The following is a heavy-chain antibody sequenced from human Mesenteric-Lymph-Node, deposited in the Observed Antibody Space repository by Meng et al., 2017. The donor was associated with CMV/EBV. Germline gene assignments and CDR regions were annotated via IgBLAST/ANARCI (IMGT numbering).Heavy chain of an antibody. V-gene: IGHV3-23*01. CDR3: AKEMYYDFWGGYYTSPNWFDP. J-gene: IGHJ5*02. CDR2: ISGSGDRT. CDR1: GFTLSNYA. Sequence: GESLKISCAASGFTLSNYAMSWVRQAPGRGPEWVSTISGSGDRTYYADSVKGRFIVSKVNPESTLYLQMNRLRAEDTAVYYCAKEMYYDFWGGYYTSPNWFDPWGQGSLVTVSS. D-gene: IGHD3-3*01.